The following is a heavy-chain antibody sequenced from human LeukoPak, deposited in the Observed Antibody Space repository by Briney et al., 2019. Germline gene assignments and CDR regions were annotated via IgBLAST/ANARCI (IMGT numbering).Heavy chain of an antibody. D-gene: IGHD6-13*01. CDR3: AKTLISSWQIDY. Sequence: GGSLRLSCAASGFTFSSYAMSWVRHAPGKGLEWVSCISGGGRNTYYADSVKGRFTISRDNSKNTLYLQMNGLRAEDTAIYYCAKTLISSWQIDYWGQGTLVTVSS. V-gene: IGHV3-23*01. J-gene: IGHJ4*02. CDR2: ISGGGRNT. CDR1: GFTFSSYA.